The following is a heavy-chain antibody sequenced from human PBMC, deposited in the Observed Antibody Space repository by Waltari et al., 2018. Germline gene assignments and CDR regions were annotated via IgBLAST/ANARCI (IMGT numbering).Heavy chain of an antibody. V-gene: IGHV3-66*04. J-gene: IGHJ4*02. CDR1: EFNVQDNY. D-gene: IGHD2-15*01. CDR3: TSHYCSRGTCHFDS. CDR2: IYSGGST. Sequence: EALLAESGGGSVQQGGSLRLSCAVSEFNVQDNYVSWVRQPPGQGLEWVSIIYSGGSTSYADSVRARFTISRDISKNTVFLQMNSLRAEDTAVYYCTSHYCSRGTCHFDSWGQGTLVKVSS.